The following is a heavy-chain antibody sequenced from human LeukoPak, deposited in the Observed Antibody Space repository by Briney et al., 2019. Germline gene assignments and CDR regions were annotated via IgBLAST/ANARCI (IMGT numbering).Heavy chain of an antibody. CDR1: GGTFSSYA. CDR3: ARDPEDFWSALYYFDY. V-gene: IGHV1-69*01. Sequence: VASVKVSCKASGGTFSSYAISWVRQAPGQGLEWMGGIIPIFGTANYAQKFQGRVTITADESTSTAYMELSSLRSEDTAVYCCARDPEDFWSALYYFDYWGQGTLVAVSS. J-gene: IGHJ4*02. D-gene: IGHD3-3*01. CDR2: IIPIFGTA.